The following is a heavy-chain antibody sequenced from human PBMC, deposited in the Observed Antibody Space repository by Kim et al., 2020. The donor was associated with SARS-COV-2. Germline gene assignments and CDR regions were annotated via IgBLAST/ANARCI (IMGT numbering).Heavy chain of an antibody. V-gene: IGHV1-8*01. Sequence: NPNRDNTGYAQKFQGRVTMTRYNSISTAYMELSSLRSEDTSVYYCARGEVWGQGALVTVSS. J-gene: IGHJ4*02. CDR3: ARGEV. CDR2: NPNRDNT.